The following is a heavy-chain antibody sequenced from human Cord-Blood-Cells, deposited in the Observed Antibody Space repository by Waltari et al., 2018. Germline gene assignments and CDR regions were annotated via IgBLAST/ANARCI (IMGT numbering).Heavy chain of an antibody. J-gene: IGHJ4*02. CDR1: GGSISSYY. CDR3: ARGGTNLDY. D-gene: IGHD1-7*01. CDR2: IYYSGST. V-gene: IGHV4-59*01. Sequence: QVQLQESGPGLVQPSETLSLTCTVPGGSISSYYWSWIRQPPGKGLEWIGYIYYSGSTNYNPSLKSRVTISVDTSKNQFSLKLSSVTAADTAVYYCARGGTNLDYWGQGTLVTVSS.